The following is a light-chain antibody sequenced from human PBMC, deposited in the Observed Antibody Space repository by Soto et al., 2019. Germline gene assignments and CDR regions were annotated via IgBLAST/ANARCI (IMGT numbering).Light chain of an antibody. CDR1: LSSSSW. CDR3: HQYSTNPPRT. Sequence: VQTSLSPATLSGCVGDRVTITCRASLSSSSWLAWYQQKPGKAPKILIYKASSLESGVPSRFSGSGSGTECTLTISSLQPHDFATYSCHQYSTNPPRTFCLRTKV. V-gene: IGKV1-5*03. J-gene: IGKJ1*01. CDR2: KAS.